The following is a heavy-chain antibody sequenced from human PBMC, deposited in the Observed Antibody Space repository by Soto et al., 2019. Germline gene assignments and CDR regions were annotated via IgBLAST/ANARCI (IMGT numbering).Heavy chain of an antibody. CDR1: GGSISSYY. D-gene: IGHD3-10*01. Sequence: PSETLSLTCTVSGGSISSYYWSWIRQPPGKGLEWIGCIYYSGSTNYNPSLKSRVTISVDTSKNQFSLKLSSVTAADTAVYYCARVCDRMVRGVQKHNWFDPRGQGTLVTVSS. CDR2: IYYSGST. V-gene: IGHV4-59*01. J-gene: IGHJ5*02. CDR3: ARVCDRMVRGVQKHNWFDP.